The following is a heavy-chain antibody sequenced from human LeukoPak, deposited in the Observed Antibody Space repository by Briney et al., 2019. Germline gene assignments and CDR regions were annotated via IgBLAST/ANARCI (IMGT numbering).Heavy chain of an antibody. V-gene: IGHV3-64*02. D-gene: IGHD7-27*01. J-gene: IGHJ4*02. CDR1: GFTFSSYA. Sequence: PGGSLRLSCAASGFTFSSYAMHWVRQAPGKGLEYVSAISSNGGSTYYADSVKGRFTISRDNSKNTLYLQMGSLRAEDMAVYYCARGGVTGELDYWGQGTLVTVSS. CDR3: ARGGVTGELDY. CDR2: ISSNGGST.